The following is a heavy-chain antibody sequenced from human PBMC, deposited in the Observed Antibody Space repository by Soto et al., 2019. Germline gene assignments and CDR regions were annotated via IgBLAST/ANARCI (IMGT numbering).Heavy chain of an antibody. CDR3: AHRLSGYNWNGGYFDY. CDR2: IYWDDDK. Sequence: QITLKESAPTRVKPTQTLTLTCTFSGFSLTSRPMGVGWIRQPPGKALEWLAFIYWDDDKRYSPSLRSRLTITKDTSGNQDVLTMTNMDPVDTATYYSAHRLSGYNWNGGYFDYWGQGALVTVSS. CDR1: GFSLTSRPMG. V-gene: IGHV2-5*02. D-gene: IGHD1-1*01. J-gene: IGHJ4*02.